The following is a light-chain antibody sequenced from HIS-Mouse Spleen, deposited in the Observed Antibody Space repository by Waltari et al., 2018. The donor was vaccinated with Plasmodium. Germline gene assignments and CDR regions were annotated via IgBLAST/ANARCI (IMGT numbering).Light chain of an antibody. J-gene: IGLJ3*02. CDR3: SSYTSSSTLV. CDR2: DVS. CDR1: SSDVGGYNY. V-gene: IGLV2-14*03. Sequence: QSALTQPASVSGSPGQSITISCTGPSSDVGGYNYVSWYHQHPGTAPKLMIYDVSNRPSGVSSRFSGSKSGNTASLTSSGLQAEDEADYYCSSYTSSSTLVFGGGTKLTVL.